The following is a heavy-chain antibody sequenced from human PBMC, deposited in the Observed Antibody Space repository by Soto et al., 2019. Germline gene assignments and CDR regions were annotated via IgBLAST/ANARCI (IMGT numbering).Heavy chain of an antibody. CDR1: GFTFSNYY. V-gene: IGHV3-48*01. J-gene: IGHJ6*03. Sequence: GGSLRLSCAASGFTFSNYYINWVRQAPGKGLEWVSCISSGTTSTYYAESVRGRFTISRDNAKNSLYLQMSSLRAEDTAVYYCARDRKYYYMDVWGKGTTVTVSS. CDR3: ARDRKYYYMDV. CDR2: ISSGTTST.